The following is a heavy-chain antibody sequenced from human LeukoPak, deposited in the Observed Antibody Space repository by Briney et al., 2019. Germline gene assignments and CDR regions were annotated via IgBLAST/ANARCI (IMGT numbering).Heavy chain of an antibody. CDR3: AKDRSYGSYFDY. CDR1: GFSFSSYA. J-gene: IGHJ4*02. D-gene: IGHD5-18*01. CDR2: ISGNGVST. V-gene: IGHV3-23*01. Sequence: GGSLRLSCAASGFSFSSYAMSWVRQAPGKGLECVSSISGNGVSTFYADSVKGRFTISRDNSKNTLYLQMNSLRAEDTAVYYCAKDRSYGSYFDYWGQGTLVTVSS.